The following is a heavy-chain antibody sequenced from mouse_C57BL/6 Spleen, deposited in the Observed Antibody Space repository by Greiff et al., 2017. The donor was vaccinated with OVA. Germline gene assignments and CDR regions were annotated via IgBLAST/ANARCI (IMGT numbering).Heavy chain of an antibody. D-gene: IGHD1-1*01. CDR2: INPSTGGT. J-gene: IGHJ4*01. CDR1: GYSFTGYY. V-gene: IGHV1-42*01. CDR3: ARRVYGSSYPYAMDY. Sequence: EVKVVESGPELVKPGASVKISCKASGYSFTGYYMNWVKQSPEKSLEWIGEINPSTGGTTYNQKFKAKATLTVDKSSSTAYMQLKSLTSEDSAVYYCARRVYGSSYPYAMDYWGQGTSVTVSS.